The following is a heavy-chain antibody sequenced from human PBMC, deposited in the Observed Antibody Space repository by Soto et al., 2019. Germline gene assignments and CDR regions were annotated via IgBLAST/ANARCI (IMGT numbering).Heavy chain of an antibody. CDR3: ARERSNYDFWSGYGPYGMDV. V-gene: IGHV3-11*01. D-gene: IGHD3-3*01. J-gene: IGHJ6*02. CDR1: GFTFSDYY. Sequence: NPGGSLRLSCAASGFTFSDYYMSWIRQAPGKGLEWVSYISSSGSTIYYADSVKGRFTISRDNAKNSLYLQMNSLRAEDTAVYYCARERSNYDFWSGYGPYGMDVWGQGTTVTVSS. CDR2: ISSSGSTI.